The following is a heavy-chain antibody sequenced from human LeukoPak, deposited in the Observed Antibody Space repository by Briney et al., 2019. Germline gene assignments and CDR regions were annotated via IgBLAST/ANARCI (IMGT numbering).Heavy chain of an antibody. CDR2: ISSSGSTI. Sequence: GSLRLSCAASGFIFSSYSMNWVRQAPGKGLEWVSYISSSGSTIYYADSVKGRFTISRDNAKNSLYLQMNSLRAEDTAVYYCASSIAARRGYYYYMDVWGKGTTVTVSS. V-gene: IGHV3-48*04. CDR3: ASSIAARRGYYYYMDV. J-gene: IGHJ6*03. CDR1: GFIFSSYS. D-gene: IGHD6-6*01.